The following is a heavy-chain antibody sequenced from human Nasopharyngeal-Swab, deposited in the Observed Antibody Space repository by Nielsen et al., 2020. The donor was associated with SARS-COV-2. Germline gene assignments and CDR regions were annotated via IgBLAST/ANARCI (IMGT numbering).Heavy chain of an antibody. V-gene: IGHV3-48*04. J-gene: IGHJ4*02. CDR1: GFAFTDYS. CDR3: AKANTRDFDY. Sequence: GGSLRLSCAASGFAFTDYSMDWVRQAPGKGLEWVSYITSSSSTRYYADSVKGRFTVSRDNSRKTLYLQMNSLRAEDTAVYHCAKANTRDFDYWGQGTLVTVSS. CDR2: ITSSSSTR.